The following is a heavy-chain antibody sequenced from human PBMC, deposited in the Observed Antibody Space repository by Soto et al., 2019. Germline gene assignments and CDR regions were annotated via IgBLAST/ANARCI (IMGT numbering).Heavy chain of an antibody. J-gene: IGHJ6*02. Sequence: SETLSLTCAVYGGSFSGYYWSWIRQPPGKGLEWIGEINHSGSTNYNPSLKSRVTISVDTSKNQFSLKLSSVTAADTAVYYCARGEEKWLVYYYYGMDVWGQGTTVTVSS. D-gene: IGHD6-19*01. V-gene: IGHV4-34*01. CDR3: ARGEEKWLVYYYYGMDV. CDR1: GGSFSGYY. CDR2: INHSGST.